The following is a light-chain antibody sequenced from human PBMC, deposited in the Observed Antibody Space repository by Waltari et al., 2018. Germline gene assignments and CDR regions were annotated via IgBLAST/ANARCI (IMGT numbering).Light chain of an antibody. CDR2: SDN. J-gene: IGLJ1*01. Sequence: QSELTQPPSTSGTPEETVPISCSGGGSNPGTNTSNLYQQFPGTAPRLLIYSDNQRPSGVPARFSASKSGTSASLAISGLQSEDEADYFCGTWDDSLNGYVFGTGTKVTVL. CDR1: GSNPGTNT. V-gene: IGLV1-44*01. CDR3: GTWDDSLNGYV.